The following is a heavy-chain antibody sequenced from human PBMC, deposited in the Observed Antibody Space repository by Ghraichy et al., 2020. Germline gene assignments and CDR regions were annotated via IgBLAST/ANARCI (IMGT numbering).Heavy chain of an antibody. J-gene: IGHJ5*02. CDR3: ATDAARSSWFDP. Sequence: GGSLRLSCATSGFTFSTYWMSWVRQAPGKGLEWVAYIKEDGTAQYYVDSVKGRFTISRDNAKNSLSLQMDSLRAEDTAIYYCATDAARSSWFDPWGQGTPVTVTS. CDR2: IKEDGTAQ. V-gene: IGHV3-7*03. CDR1: GFTFSTYW.